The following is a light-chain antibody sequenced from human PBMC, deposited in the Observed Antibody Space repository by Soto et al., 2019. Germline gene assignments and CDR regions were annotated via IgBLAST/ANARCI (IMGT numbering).Light chain of an antibody. CDR1: QSVSSN. V-gene: IGKV3-15*01. Sequence: EIVMTQSPATLSASPGERATLSCRASQSVSSNLAWYQQKPGQAPRLLIYGASTRATGIPARFSGSGSGTESTLTISSLQSEDFAVYYCQQYNNWPRTFGQGTKVDIK. CDR2: GAS. J-gene: IGKJ1*01. CDR3: QQYNNWPRT.